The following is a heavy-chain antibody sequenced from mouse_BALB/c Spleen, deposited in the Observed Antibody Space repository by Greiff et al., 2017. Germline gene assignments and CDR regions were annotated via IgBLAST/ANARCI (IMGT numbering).Heavy chain of an antibody. D-gene: IGHD2-3*01. J-gene: IGHJ2*01. CDR3: ARGGYDGYYPY. V-gene: IGHV1-54*01. CDR2: INPGSGGT. Sequence: VQLQQSGAELVRPGTSVKVSCKASGYAFTNYLIEWVKQRPGQGLEWIGVINPGSGGTNYNEKFKGKATLTADKSSSTAYMQLSSLTSDDSAVYCCARGGYDGYYPYWGQGTTLTVSS. CDR1: GYAFTNYL.